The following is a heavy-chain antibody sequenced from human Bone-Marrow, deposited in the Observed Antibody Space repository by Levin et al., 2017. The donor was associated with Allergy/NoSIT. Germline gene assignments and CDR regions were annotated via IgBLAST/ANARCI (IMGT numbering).Heavy chain of an antibody. V-gene: IGHV1-2*02. J-gene: IGHJ3*01. Sequence: GESLKISCKASGYTFTGYHIHWVRQAPGQGLEYMGLMNPNSGATHYAQKFQGRVTMTRDTSTRTAYMELSRLTSDATAVFYCARDPYHYATSGQGTIAYDVWGQGTGVTVYS. CDR3: ARDPYHYATSGQGTIAYDV. D-gene: IGHD3-22*01. CDR2: MNPNSGAT. CDR1: GYTFTGYH.